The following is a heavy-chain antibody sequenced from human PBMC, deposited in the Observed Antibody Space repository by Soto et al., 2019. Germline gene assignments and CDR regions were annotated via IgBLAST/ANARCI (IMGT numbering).Heavy chain of an antibody. CDR2: IHHSGSI. CDR3: TRGDSSSVRPRFDY. D-gene: IGHD6-13*01. V-gene: IGHV4-59*01. Sequence: QVQLQESGPGLVRPSETLSLTCTVSGASISSYYWCWVRQPPGKGLEWIGFIHHSGSINYNPSLKKRPNMSVHTSKTPFSLKLSSVTAADTAVYFCTRGDSSSVRPRFDYWAQETLVSVSS. J-gene: IGHJ4*02. CDR1: GASISSYY.